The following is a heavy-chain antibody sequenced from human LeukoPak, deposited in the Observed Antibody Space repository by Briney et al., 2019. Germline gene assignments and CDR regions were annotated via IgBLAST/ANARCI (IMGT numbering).Heavy chain of an antibody. CDR1: GGSISSYS. D-gene: IGHD6-19*01. V-gene: IGHV4-59*01. Sequence: SETLSLTCTASGGSISSYSWSWIRQPPGRGLEWIGYIYYSGGTHYNPSLKSRVTMSVDTSKNQLSLKVSSVTAADTAVYYCARDVGSGVAGPEGYYYYGMDVWGQGTTVTVSS. CDR2: IYYSGGT. J-gene: IGHJ6*02. CDR3: ARDVGSGVAGPEGYYYYGMDV.